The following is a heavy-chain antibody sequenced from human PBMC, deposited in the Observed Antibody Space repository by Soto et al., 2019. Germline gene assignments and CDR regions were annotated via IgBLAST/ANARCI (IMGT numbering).Heavy chain of an antibody. J-gene: IGHJ4*02. D-gene: IGHD1-7*01. CDR2: MWYDGRNK. CDR3: AAATTWNFHFPS. CDR1: GFTISTHG. V-gene: IGHV3-33*03. Sequence: QAQLVESGGGVVQPGTSLRLSCAASGFTISTHGMHWVRQAPGKGLEWLANMWYDGRNKFYAESVKGPFSISKDNAKNTLYLQMSGLRAEDTAVHYCAAATTWNFHFPSGGQGTQVTVSS.